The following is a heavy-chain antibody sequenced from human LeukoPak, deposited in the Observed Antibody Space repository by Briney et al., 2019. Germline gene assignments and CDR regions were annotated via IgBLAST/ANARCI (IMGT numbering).Heavy chain of an antibody. CDR3: ARGQRYYDILTGYYYYYGMDV. V-gene: IGHV4-34*01. CDR1: GGSFSGYY. CDR2: INHSGST. D-gene: IGHD3-9*01. Sequence: SETLSLTCAVYGGSFSGYYWSWIRQPPGKGLEWIGEINHSGSTNYNPSLKSRVTISVDTSKNQFSLKLNSVTAADTAVYYCARGQRYYDILTGYYYYYGMDVWGQGTTVTVSS. J-gene: IGHJ6*02.